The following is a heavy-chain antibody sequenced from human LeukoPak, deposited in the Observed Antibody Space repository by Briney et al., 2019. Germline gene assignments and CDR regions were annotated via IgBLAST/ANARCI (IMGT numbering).Heavy chain of an antibody. J-gene: IGHJ3*02. Sequence: GSLRLSCTVSGFTFTNYAMTWVRQAPGKGLEWVSALSGSGSSTYYADSVKGRFTISRDNSKDTLYLQMNSLRAEDTAVYYCARVPTGSSSWYQEYAFDIWGQGTMVTVSS. CDR1: GFTFTNYA. V-gene: IGHV3-23*01. CDR3: ARVPTGSSSWYQEYAFDI. CDR2: LSGSGSST. D-gene: IGHD6-13*01.